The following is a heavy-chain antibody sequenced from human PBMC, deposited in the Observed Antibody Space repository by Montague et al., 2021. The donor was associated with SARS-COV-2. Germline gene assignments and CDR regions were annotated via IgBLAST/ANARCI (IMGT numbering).Heavy chain of an antibody. J-gene: IGHJ4*02. CDR1: GDTVSSNSVA. V-gene: IGHV6-1*01. D-gene: IGHD6-19*01. CDR3: VRYSGWFYFDF. CDR2: TYYRSKWCS. Sequence: CAISGDTVSSNSVAWSWISQSPSRGREWLGRTYYRSKWCSDYASXVRGRRTVNPDASKNEFSLELNYVTPEDTDVYYCVRYSGWFYFDFWGQGTLVTVSS.